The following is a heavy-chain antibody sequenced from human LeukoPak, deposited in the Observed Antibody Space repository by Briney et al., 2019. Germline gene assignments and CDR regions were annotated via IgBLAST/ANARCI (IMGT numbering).Heavy chain of an antibody. V-gene: IGHV3-53*01. D-gene: IGHD2-21*02. CDR1: GLTVSSSY. J-gene: IGHJ4*02. Sequence: GGSLRLSCAVSGLTVSSSYMSWVRQAPGKGLEWVSVIYSGGSTYYADSVMGRFTISRDSSQNTLYLQMNSLRAEDTAMYYCARGGGAFCGGDCQRNFDSWGQGALVTVSS. CDR3: ARGGGAFCGGDCQRNFDS. CDR2: IYSGGST.